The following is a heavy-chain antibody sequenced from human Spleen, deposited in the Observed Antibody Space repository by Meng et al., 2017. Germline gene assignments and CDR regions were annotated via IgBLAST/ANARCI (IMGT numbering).Heavy chain of an antibody. D-gene: IGHD6-25*01. V-gene: IGHV1-46*01. Sequence: ASVKVSCKASGYTFSSYYIHWVRQAPGQGLEWMGIINPGGGSTSYAQKFQGRFTMTRDTSTSTVYMELSSLRSDDTAMYYCARDEDISAAGKLFGDYWGQGTLVTVSS. CDR2: INPGGGST. J-gene: IGHJ4*02. CDR3: ARDEDISAAGKLFGDY. CDR1: GYTFSSYY.